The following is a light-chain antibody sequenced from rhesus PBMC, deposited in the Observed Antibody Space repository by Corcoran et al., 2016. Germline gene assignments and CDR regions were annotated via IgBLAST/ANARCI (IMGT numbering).Light chain of an antibody. Sequence: QAALTQPRSVSGSPGQSVAISCTGTSSDIGTYDSVSWYQQHPGTAPKLIIYEVTKRPSGVSDRFAGSKSGNTASLTLSGLQAEDEADYYCSSHGDTYTSIFGGGTRLTVL. J-gene: IGLJ1*01. CDR1: SSDIGTYDS. V-gene: IGLV2-32*02. CDR3: SSHGDTYTSI. CDR2: EVT.